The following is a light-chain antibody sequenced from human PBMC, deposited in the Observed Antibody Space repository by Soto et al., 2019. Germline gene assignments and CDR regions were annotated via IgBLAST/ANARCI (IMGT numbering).Light chain of an antibody. Sequence: EIVMTQSPATLSVSPGERATLSCRASQSVSSNLAWYQQKPGQAPRLLIYGASTRATGTPARFSGSGSGTEFTLTISSLQSEDFAVYYCQQYNNWTPWTFGKGTKVEIK. CDR2: GAS. V-gene: IGKV3-15*01. CDR3: QQYNNWTPWT. J-gene: IGKJ1*01. CDR1: QSVSSN.